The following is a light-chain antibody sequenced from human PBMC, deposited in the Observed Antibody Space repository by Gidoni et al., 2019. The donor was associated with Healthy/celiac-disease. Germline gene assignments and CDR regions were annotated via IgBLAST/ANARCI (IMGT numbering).Light chain of an antibody. Sequence: EIVLTQSPGTLSLSPGERATISCSASQRVSSSYLACDQQKPGQAPRLLIYGASSRATGIPDRFSGSGSGTDFTLTISRLEPEDFAVYYCQQYGSSPITFGPGTKVDIK. V-gene: IGKV3-20*01. CDR2: GAS. CDR1: QRVSSSY. CDR3: QQYGSSPIT. J-gene: IGKJ3*01.